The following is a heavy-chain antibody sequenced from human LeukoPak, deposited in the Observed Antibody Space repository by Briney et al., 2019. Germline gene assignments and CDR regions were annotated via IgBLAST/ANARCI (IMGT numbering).Heavy chain of an antibody. J-gene: IGHJ5*02. Sequence: ASVKVSCKASGYTFTGYYMHWARQAPGQGLEWMGWINPNSGGTNYAQKFQGRVTMTRDTSISTAYMELSRLRSDDTAVYYCARERANCSSTSCYGDENWFDPWGQGTLVTVSS. CDR1: GYTFTGYY. V-gene: IGHV1-2*02. CDR3: ARERANCSSTSCYGDENWFDP. CDR2: INPNSGGT. D-gene: IGHD2-2*01.